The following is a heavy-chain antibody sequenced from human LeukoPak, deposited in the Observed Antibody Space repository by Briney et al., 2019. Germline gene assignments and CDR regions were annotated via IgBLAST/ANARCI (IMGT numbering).Heavy chain of an antibody. D-gene: IGHD5-12*01. CDR3: SRRYRGVMQSHFDY. CDR2: MNPYSGNA. CDR1: GYTFSTSD. J-gene: IGHJ4*02. Sequence: AASVKLSCKASGYTFSTSDINWVRQATGQGLEWMGWMNPYSGNAGYAQQFQGRVTMTRDTSISAAYMELRSLRSEATAVYYYSRRYRGVMQSHFDYWGQGTLVTVSS. V-gene: IGHV1-8*01.